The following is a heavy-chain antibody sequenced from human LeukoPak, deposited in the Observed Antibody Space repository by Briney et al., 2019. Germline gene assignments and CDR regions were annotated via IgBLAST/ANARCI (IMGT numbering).Heavy chain of an antibody. D-gene: IGHD5-18*01. Sequence: GGSLRLSCEVSGFTFGDYGMFWVRQAPGKALEWVAVISHDADNEYYGDSVKGRFTISRDNSKNTLSLQMNSVRAEDTAVYYCVRDGDTVMPPRYYYHMDVWGKGTTVTVSS. CDR1: GFTFGDYG. V-gene: IGHV3-30-3*01. CDR3: VRDGDTVMPPRYYYHMDV. CDR2: ISHDADNE. J-gene: IGHJ6*04.